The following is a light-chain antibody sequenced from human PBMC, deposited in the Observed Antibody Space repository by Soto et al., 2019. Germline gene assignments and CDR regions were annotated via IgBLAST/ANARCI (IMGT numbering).Light chain of an antibody. Sequence: IQMTHSPSSVSASVGARVTITCRASQGISSWLAWYQQKPGKAPKLLIYKASTLESGVPSRFSGSGSGTEFTLTISSLQPDDFATYYCQQYNSYRITFGQGTRLEIK. CDR2: KAS. CDR1: QGISSW. CDR3: QQYNSYRIT. J-gene: IGKJ5*01. V-gene: IGKV1-5*03.